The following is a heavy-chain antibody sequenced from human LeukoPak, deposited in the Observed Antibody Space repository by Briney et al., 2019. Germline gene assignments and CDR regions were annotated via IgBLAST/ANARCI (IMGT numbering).Heavy chain of an antibody. CDR1: GYTFTSYY. D-gene: IGHD3-22*01. V-gene: IGHV1-46*01. CDR2: INPSGGST. CDR3: ARAEDYYDSSGHEYFQH. Sequence: ASVKVSCKASGYTFTSYYMHWVRQAPGQGLEWMGIINPSGGSTSYAQKFQGRVTMTRDTSTSTVYMELSSLRSEDTAVYYCARAEDYYDSSGHEYFQHWGQGTLVTVSS. J-gene: IGHJ1*01.